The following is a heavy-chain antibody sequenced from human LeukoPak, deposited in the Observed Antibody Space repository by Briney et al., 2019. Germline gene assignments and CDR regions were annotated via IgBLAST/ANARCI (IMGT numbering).Heavy chain of an antibody. V-gene: IGHV1-18*01. Sequence: ASVMVSCKASNFTVTGYGISWVRQAPGQGLEWMGWISGYSGNTDYAQKFRGRVTMTSDTSTGTAYIELRSLRSDDTAVYYCARDRTADYYYGMDVWGQGTTVTVSS. J-gene: IGHJ6*02. CDR1: NFTVTGYG. CDR3: ARDRTADYYYGMDV. D-gene: IGHD4-17*01. CDR2: ISGYSGNT.